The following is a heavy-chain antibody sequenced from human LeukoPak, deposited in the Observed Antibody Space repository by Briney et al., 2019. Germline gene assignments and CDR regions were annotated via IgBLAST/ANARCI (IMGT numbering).Heavy chain of an antibody. Sequence: ASVKVSCKVSGVTFSSYAISWVRQAAGHRLEWMGRIIPILGIANYAQKFQGRVTITADNSTRTAYMELSSLRSEDTAVYYCARSVGGDYDFWSGYNYGMDVWGQGTTVTVSS. J-gene: IGHJ6*02. D-gene: IGHD3-3*01. V-gene: IGHV1-69*04. CDR1: GVTFSSYA. CDR3: ARSVGGDYDFWSGYNYGMDV. CDR2: IIPILGIA.